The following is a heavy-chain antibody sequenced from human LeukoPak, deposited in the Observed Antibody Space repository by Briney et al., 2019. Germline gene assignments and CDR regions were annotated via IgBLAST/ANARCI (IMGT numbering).Heavy chain of an antibody. CDR3: AEGRGVNHHIDY. CDR2: ISGSGGST. Sequence: PSETLSLTCTVSGGSISRSSYYWGWVRQAPGKGLEWVSGISGSGGSTYYADSVKGRFTISRDNSKNTLYLQMNSLSAEDTAVYYCAEGRGVNHHIDYWGQGTLVTVSS. D-gene: IGHD3-10*01. V-gene: IGHV3-23*01. CDR1: GGSISRSSYY. J-gene: IGHJ4*02.